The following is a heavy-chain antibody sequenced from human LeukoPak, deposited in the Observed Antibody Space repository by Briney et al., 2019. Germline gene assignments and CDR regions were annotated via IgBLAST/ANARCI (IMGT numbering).Heavy chain of an antibody. Sequence: PGGSLRLSCAASGFTVSSNYMSWVRQAPGKGLEWVSVIYSGGSTYYADSVKGRFTISRDNAKNSLYLQMNSLRAEDTAVYYCARELGGYYSFDAFDIWGQGTMVTVSS. CDR1: GFTVSSNY. D-gene: IGHD3-22*01. CDR2: IYSGGST. V-gene: IGHV3-66*01. J-gene: IGHJ3*02. CDR3: ARELGGYYSFDAFDI.